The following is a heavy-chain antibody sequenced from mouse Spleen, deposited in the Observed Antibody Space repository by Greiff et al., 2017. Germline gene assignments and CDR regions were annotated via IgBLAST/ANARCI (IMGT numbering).Heavy chain of an antibody. Sequence: EVQLQQSGTVLARPGASVKMSCKASGYTFTSYWMHWVKQRPGQGLEWIGAIYPGNSDTSYNQKFKGKAKLTAVTSTSTAYMELSSLTNEDSAVYYCTRYDYDDGGFAYWGQGTLVTVSA. V-gene: IGHV1-5*01. CDR2: IYPGNSDT. CDR1: GYTFTSYW. D-gene: IGHD2-4*01. CDR3: TRYDYDDGGFAY. J-gene: IGHJ3*01.